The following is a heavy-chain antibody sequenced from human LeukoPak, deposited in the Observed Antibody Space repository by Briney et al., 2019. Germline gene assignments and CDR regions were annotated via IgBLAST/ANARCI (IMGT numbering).Heavy chain of an antibody. CDR1: GGSFSGYY. D-gene: IGHD2-2*01. V-gene: IGHV4-34*01. Sequence: SETLSLTCAVYGGSFSGYYWSWIRQPPGKGLEWIGEINHSGSTNYNPSLESRVTISVDTSKNQFSLKLSSVTAEDTAVYYCAKCSSTSCYRYYYYGMDVWGQGTTVTVSS. J-gene: IGHJ6*02. CDR3: AKCSSTSCYRYYYYGMDV. CDR2: INHSGST.